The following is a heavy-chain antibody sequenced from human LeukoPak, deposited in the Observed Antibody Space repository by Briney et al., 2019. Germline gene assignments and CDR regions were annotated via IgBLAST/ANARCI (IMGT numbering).Heavy chain of an antibody. J-gene: IGHJ5*02. V-gene: IGHV3-33*01. CDR2: IWYDGSNK. Sequence: PGRSLRLSCAASGFTFSSYAMHWVRQAPGKGLEWVAVIWYDGSNKYYADSVKGRFTISRDNSKNTLYLQMNSLRAEDTAVYYCARDHYYGSGSYPSWFDPWGQGTLVTVSS. D-gene: IGHD3-10*01. CDR1: GFTFSSYA. CDR3: ARDHYYGSGSYPSWFDP.